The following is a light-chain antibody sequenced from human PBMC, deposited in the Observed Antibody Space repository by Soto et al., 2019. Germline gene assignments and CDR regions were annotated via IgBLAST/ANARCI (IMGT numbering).Light chain of an antibody. Sequence: EIQLTQSPSFLSETVGDRVTITCRASQGISSYLAWYQQKPGKAPNLLIYAASTLQSGVPSRFSGSGSGTEFTLTISSLQPEDFATYYCQQLNSYPRTFGQGTKVDIK. CDR1: QGISSY. V-gene: IGKV1-9*01. J-gene: IGKJ1*01. CDR2: AAS. CDR3: QQLNSYPRT.